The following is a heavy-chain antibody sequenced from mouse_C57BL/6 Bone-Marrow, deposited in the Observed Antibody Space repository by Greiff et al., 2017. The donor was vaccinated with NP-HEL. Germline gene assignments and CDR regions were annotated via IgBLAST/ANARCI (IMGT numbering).Heavy chain of an antibody. CDR3: ARQGYDGYYVYFDY. Sequence: EVKLMESGGDLVKPGGSLKLSCAASGFTFSSYGMSWVRQTPDKRLEWVATISSGGSYTYYPDSVKGRFTISRDNAKNTLYLQMSSLKAEDTAMYYCARQGYDGYYVYFDYWGQGTTLTVSS. CDR2: ISSGGSYT. V-gene: IGHV5-6*01. J-gene: IGHJ2*01. D-gene: IGHD2-3*01. CDR1: GFTFSSYG.